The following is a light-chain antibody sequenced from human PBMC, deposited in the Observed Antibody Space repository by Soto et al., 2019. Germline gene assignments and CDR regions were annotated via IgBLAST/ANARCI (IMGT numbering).Light chain of an antibody. CDR1: QSVSSSY. J-gene: IGKJ1*01. CDR2: GAS. Sequence: IVLTQSPGTLSLSPGERATLSCRASQSVSSSYLAWYQQKPGQAPRLLIYGASSRATGIPDRFSGSGSGTDFTLTISRLEPEDFAVYYCQQYGTSPPGTFGQGTRWKSN. CDR3: QQYGTSPPGT. V-gene: IGKV3-20*01.